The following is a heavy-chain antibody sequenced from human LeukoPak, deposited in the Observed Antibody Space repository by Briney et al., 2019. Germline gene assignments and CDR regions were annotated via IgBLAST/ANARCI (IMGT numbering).Heavy chain of an antibody. V-gene: IGHV1-18*01. Sequence: ASVKVSCKASYYTFTNFGISWVRPAPGQGREWMGWISAHDGHTDYAQKVRGRVTMTTDTFTNTAYMELRSLTSDDTAIYYCARANSSWSSMEYWGQGTLVTVSS. J-gene: IGHJ4*02. CDR3: ARANSSWSSMEY. CDR1: YYTFTNFG. D-gene: IGHD6-19*01. CDR2: ISAHDGHT.